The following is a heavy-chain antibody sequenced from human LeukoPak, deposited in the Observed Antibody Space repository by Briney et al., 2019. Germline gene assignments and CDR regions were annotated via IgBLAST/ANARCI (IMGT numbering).Heavy chain of an antibody. J-gene: IGHJ4*02. CDR2: IRSKAYGGTA. CDR1: GFTFGDYA. CDR3: TRVSLVAASVFFDY. Sequence: GGSLRLSCTASGFTFGDYAMSWVRQAPGKGLEWVSFIRSKAYGGTAEYAASVKGRFTISRDDSKSIAYLQMNSLKTEDTAVYYCTRVSLVAASVFFDYWGQGTLVTVSS. D-gene: IGHD2-15*01. V-gene: IGHV3-49*04.